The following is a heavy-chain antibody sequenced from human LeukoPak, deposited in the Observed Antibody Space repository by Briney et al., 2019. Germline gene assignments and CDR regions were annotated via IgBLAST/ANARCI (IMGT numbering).Heavy chain of an antibody. CDR3: ARVRDYDSSAYSDY. CDR2: IIPIFGTA. Sequence: SQKISCTASGGTFSSYAISWVRQAPGQGLEWMGGIIPIFGTANYAQKFPGRVTTTADESPSTAYMELSSLRSEDTAMYYCARVRDYDSSAYSDYWGQGNLVTVSS. D-gene: IGHD3-22*01. V-gene: IGHV1-69*13. J-gene: IGHJ4*02. CDR1: GGTFSSYA.